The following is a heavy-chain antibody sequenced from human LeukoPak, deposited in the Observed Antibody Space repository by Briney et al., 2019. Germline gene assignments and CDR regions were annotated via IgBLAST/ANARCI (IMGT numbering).Heavy chain of an antibody. CDR3: AREHCAGGYCYFLDY. J-gene: IGHJ4*02. CDR2: ISHSGST. V-gene: IGHV4-38-2*02. D-gene: IGHD3-16*02. CDR1: DYPISSGYF. Sequence: SDTLSLTCSVTDYPISSGYFWGWIRQPPQKGLECIATISHSGSTYFNPSLKSRVIVSIDASKNQFSLNLTSVTAADTAVYYCAREHCAGGYCYFLDYWGQGTLVTVSS.